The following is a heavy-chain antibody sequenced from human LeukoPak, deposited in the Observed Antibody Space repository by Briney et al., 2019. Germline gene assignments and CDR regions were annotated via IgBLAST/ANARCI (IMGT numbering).Heavy chain of an antibody. D-gene: IGHD6-19*01. CDR1: GYSISSGYY. CDR2: IYYSGST. CDR3: ARDRPSSGWHEPFDI. J-gene: IGHJ3*02. V-gene: IGHV4-61*01. Sequence: PSETLSLTCTVSGYSISSGYYWSWIRQPPVKGLEWIGYIYYSGSTNYNPSLKSRVTISVDTSKNQFSLKLSSVTAADTAVYYCARDRPSSGWHEPFDIWGQGTMVTVSS.